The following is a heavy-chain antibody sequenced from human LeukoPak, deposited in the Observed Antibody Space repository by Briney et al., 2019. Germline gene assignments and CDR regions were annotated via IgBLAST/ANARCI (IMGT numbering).Heavy chain of an antibody. CDR1: GYTFINYA. CDR2: INAYNGDT. Sequence: KVSCXXSGYTFINYAIHWVRQAPGQRLDWMGWINAYNGDTEYSQKFQGRVTITRDTSASTAYMELSTLRSEDTAVYYCARGSSSDWPLEYWGRGILVTVSS. D-gene: IGHD6-19*01. V-gene: IGHV1-3*01. CDR3: ARGSSSDWPLEY. J-gene: IGHJ4*02.